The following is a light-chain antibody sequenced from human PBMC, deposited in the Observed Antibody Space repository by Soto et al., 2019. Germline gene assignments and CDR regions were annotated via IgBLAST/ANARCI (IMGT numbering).Light chain of an antibody. CDR2: DAS. V-gene: IGKV3-11*01. CDR1: QSVSPY. J-gene: IGKJ4*01. Sequence: EIVLTQSPATLSLSAGERATLSCRASQSVSPYLAWYQQKPGQAPRLLIYDASKRATGIPGRFSGSWSGTVFTLSISSLEPEDFAVYYCQQRSTWPLTFGGGTKVEIK. CDR3: QQRSTWPLT.